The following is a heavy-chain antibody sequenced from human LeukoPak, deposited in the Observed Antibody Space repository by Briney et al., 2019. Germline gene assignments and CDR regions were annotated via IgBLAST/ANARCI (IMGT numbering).Heavy chain of an antibody. D-gene: IGHD3-22*01. CDR3: ARETSRLLSSGMLDYFDY. J-gene: IGHJ4*02. V-gene: IGHV4-61*02. CDR1: GGSISSGSYY. CDR2: IYTSGST. Sequence: SETLSLTCTVSGGSISSGSYYWSWIRQPAGKGLEWIGRIYTSGSTNYNPSLKSRVTISVDTSKNQFSLKLSSVTAADTAVYYCARETSRLLSSGMLDYFDYWGQGTLVTVSS.